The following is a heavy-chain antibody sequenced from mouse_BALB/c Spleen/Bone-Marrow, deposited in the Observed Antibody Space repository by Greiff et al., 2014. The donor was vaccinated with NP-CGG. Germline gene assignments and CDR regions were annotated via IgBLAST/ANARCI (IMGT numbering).Heavy chain of an antibody. J-gene: IGHJ1*01. Sequence: EVMLVESGGGLVQPGGSLRLSCATSGFTFTDYYMSWVRQPPGKALEWLGFIRNKANGYTTEYSAPVKGRFTISRDNSQSILYLQMNTLRAEDSATYYCAREGVYYGNPYWYFDVWGAGTTVTVSS. CDR1: GFTFTDYY. CDR2: IRNKANGYTT. D-gene: IGHD2-1*01. V-gene: IGHV7-3*02. CDR3: AREGVYYGNPYWYFDV.